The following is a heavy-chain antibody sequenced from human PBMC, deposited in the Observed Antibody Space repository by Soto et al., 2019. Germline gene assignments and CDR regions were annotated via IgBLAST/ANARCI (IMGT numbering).Heavy chain of an antibody. CDR2: ISAYNGNT. D-gene: IGHD2-15*01. V-gene: IGHV1-18*01. J-gene: IGHJ4*02. Sequence: ASVNVSCKASGYTFTSYGISWVRQAPGQGLEWMGWISAYNGNTNYAQKLQGRVTMTTDTSTSTAYMELRSLRSDDTAVYYCARDRYCSGGSCYLGIFDYWGQGTLVTVSS. CDR3: ARDRYCSGGSCYLGIFDY. CDR1: GYTFTSYG.